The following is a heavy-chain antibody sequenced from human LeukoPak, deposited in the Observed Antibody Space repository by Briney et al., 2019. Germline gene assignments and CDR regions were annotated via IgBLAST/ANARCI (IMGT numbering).Heavy chain of an antibody. D-gene: IGHD6-13*01. V-gene: IGHV4-4*02. CDR2: IYHSGST. CDR3: ARINIAADGNPLDY. CDR1: GGSISSSNW. J-gene: IGHJ4*02. Sequence: PSETLSLTCAVSGGSISSSNWWSWVRQPPGKGLEWIGEIYHSGSTNYNPSFKSRVTIPVDKSKDQFSLKLRSVTAADTAMYYCARINIAADGNPLDYWGQGTLVTVSS.